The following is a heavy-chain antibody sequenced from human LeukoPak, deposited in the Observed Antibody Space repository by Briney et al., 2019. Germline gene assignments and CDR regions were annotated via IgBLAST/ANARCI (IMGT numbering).Heavy chain of an antibody. CDR3: ATQVPANGGNWFDP. CDR2: FDPEDGET. CDR1: GYTLTELS. Sequence: ASVKVSCKVSGYTLTELSMHWVRQAPGKGLEWMGGFDPEDGETIYAQKFQGRVTMTEGTSTDTAYMELSSLRSEDTAVYYCATQVPANGGNWFDPWGQGTLVTVSS. D-gene: IGHD2-2*01. V-gene: IGHV1-24*01. J-gene: IGHJ5*02.